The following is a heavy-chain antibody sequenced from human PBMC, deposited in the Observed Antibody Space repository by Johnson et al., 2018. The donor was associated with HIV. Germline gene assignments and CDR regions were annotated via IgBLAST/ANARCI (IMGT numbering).Heavy chain of an antibody. CDR1: GFTFSSYA. J-gene: IGHJ3*02. D-gene: IGHD3-22*01. V-gene: IGHV3-30-3*01. CDR3: AKGHSSGYPKDAFDI. CDR2: ISYDGSNK. Sequence: QVQLVESGGGVVQPGRSLRLSCAASGFTFSSYAMHWVRQAPGKGLEWVAVISYDGSNKYYADSVKGRFTISRDNSKNTLYLQMNSLRAEYTAVYYCAKGHSSGYPKDAFDIWGRGTIVTVSS.